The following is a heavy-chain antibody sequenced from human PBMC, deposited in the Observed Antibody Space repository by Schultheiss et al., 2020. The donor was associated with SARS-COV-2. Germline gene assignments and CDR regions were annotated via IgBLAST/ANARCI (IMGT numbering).Heavy chain of an antibody. J-gene: IGHJ4*02. CDR2: IRSKANSYAT. V-gene: IGHV3-73*01. Sequence: GGSLRLSCAASGFTFSSYWMHWVRQASGKGLEWVGRIRSKANSYATAYAASVKGRFTISRDDSKNTAYLQMNSLKTEDTAVYYCTKQEVYYDFWSGEFDYWGQGTLVTVSS. CDR1: GFTFSSYW. CDR3: TKQEVYYDFWSGEFDY. D-gene: IGHD3-3*01.